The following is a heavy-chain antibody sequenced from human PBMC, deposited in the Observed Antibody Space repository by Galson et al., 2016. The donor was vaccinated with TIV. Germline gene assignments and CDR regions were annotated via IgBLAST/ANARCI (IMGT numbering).Heavy chain of an antibody. J-gene: IGHJ4*02. D-gene: IGHD3-22*01. CDR2: INHIFGTT. Sequence: SVKVSCKASGGSFSSHPFSWVRQAPGQGLEWMGGINHIFGTTEYAQKFQGRVSITTDKYTSTAYMELSSLRSEDTAVYYCATDVSTQYFDTSGYSPLGFWGQGTLVVVSS. V-gene: IGHV1-69*05. CDR1: GGSFSSHP. CDR3: ATDVSTQYFDTSGYSPLGF.